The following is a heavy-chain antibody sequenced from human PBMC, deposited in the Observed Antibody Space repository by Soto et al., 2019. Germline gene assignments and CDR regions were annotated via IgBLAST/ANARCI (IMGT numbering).Heavy chain of an antibody. Sequence: VASVKVSGKASGYTFTSYYMHWVRQAPGQGLEWMGIINPSGGSTSYAQKFQGRVTMTRDTSTSTVYMELSSLRSEDTAVYYCARDRRSDYSNYFYYYGMDVWGQGATVTVSS. J-gene: IGHJ6*02. V-gene: IGHV1-46*01. CDR2: INPSGGST. CDR1: GYTFTSYY. CDR3: ARDRRSDYSNYFYYYGMDV. D-gene: IGHD4-4*01.